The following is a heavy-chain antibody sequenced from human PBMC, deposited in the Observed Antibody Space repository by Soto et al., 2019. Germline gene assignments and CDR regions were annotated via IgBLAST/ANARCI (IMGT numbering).Heavy chain of an antibody. D-gene: IGHD6-19*01. J-gene: IGHJ4*02. V-gene: IGHV6-1*01. Sequence: SQTLSLTCAISGDSVSSNSAAWNWIRQSPSRGLEWLGRTYYGSQWYNEYAVSVKSRITINPDTSENQFSLQLNSVTPEDTAVYYCARGRSSGWFFDYWGPGILVTVSS. CDR2: TYYGSQWYN. CDR3: ARGRSSGWFFDY. CDR1: GDSVSSNSAA.